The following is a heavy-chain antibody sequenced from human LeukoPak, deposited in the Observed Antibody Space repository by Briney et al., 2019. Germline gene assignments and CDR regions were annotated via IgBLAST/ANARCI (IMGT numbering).Heavy chain of an antibody. CDR2: VNLEHGNP. Sequence: ASVKVSCKVSGYSIIELSAHWVRQAPGKGLEWMGGVNLEHGNPVYAQKFQGRITMAEDTTTDTAYMELHSLTSEDTAVYYCAKGVAVAGTPPGGDYWGQGTLLTVSS. D-gene: IGHD6-19*01. CDR3: AKGVAVAGTPPGGDY. J-gene: IGHJ4*02. CDR1: GYSIIELS. V-gene: IGHV1-24*01.